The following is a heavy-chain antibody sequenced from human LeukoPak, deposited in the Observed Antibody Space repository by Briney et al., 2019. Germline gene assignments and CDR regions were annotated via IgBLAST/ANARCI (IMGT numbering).Heavy chain of an antibody. CDR2: IYSGGST. V-gene: IGHV3-53*01. D-gene: IGHD3-22*01. Sequence: GGSLRLSCAASGFTVSSNYMSWVRQAPGKGMEWVSVIYSGGSTYYADSVKGRFTISRDNSKDTLYLQMNSLRAADTAVYYCARETSDDSSGYYLYWGQGTLVTVSS. J-gene: IGHJ4*02. CDR3: ARETSDDSSGYYLY. CDR1: GFTVSSNY.